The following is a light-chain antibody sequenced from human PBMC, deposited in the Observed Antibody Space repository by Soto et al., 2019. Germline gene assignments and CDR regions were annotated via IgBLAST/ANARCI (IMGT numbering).Light chain of an antibody. CDR3: QQYHSTPST. J-gene: IGKJ2*01. Sequence: DIVMTQSPDSLAVSLGERATINCKSSQSLYNSNNLNYLAWYQQKPGQPPKLLLYWASTRESGVPDRFSGSGSGTDFTLTISSLQAADVAVYYCQQYHSTPSTVGQGTKLEIK. V-gene: IGKV4-1*01. CDR1: QSLYNSNNLNY. CDR2: WAS.